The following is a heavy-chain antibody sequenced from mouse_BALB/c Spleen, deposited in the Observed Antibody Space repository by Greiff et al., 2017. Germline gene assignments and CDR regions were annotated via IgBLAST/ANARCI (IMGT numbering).Heavy chain of an antibody. V-gene: IGHV1S81*02. Sequence: QVQLQQPGAELVKPGASVKLSCKASGYTFTSYYMYWVKQRPGQGLEWIGGINPSNGGTNFNEKFKSKATLTVDKSSSTAYMQLSSLTSEDSAVYYCTLLRYGNFDYWGQGTTLTVSS. D-gene: IGHD1-1*01. CDR3: TLLRYGNFDY. CDR2: INPSNGGT. J-gene: IGHJ2*01. CDR1: GYTFTSYY.